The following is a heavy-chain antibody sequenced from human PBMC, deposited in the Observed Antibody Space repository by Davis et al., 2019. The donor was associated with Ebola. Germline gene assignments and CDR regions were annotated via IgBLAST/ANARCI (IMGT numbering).Heavy chain of an antibody. CDR1: GYTFSTYG. V-gene: IGHV5-51*01. CDR2: IVPRDSDA. Sequence: KVSCKASGYTFSTYGLNWVRQMPGKGLEWMGIIVPRDSDARYSPYFQGQVTVSADTSNTTVYLEWSSLKASDSAIYYCARGSGGLYHYYYNGLDVWGQGTTVTVSS. J-gene: IGHJ6*01. CDR3: ARGSGGLYHYYYNGLDV. D-gene: IGHD2-15*01.